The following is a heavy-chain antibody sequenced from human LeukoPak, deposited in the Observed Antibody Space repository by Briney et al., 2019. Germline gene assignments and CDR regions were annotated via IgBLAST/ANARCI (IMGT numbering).Heavy chain of an antibody. CDR1: GGTFSSFA. Sequence: ASVKVSCKASGGTFSSFAITWVRQAPGQGREWMGRIIPIFGTADYAQKFQGRVTITTDESTSTAYMELSRLRAEDPAAYFCARVGATAAPFDYGGQATLATVS. D-gene: IGHD6-13*01. V-gene: IGHV1-69*05. J-gene: IGHJ4*02. CDR3: ARVGATAAPFDY. CDR2: IIPIFGTA.